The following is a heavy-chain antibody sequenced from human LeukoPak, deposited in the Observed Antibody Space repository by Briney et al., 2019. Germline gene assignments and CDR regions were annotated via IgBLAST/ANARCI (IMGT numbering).Heavy chain of an antibody. D-gene: IGHD6-13*01. V-gene: IGHV4-39*01. CDR3: PRLDIAAAGTLYDAFDI. Sequence: SETLSLTCTVSGGSISSSSYYWGWIRQPPGKGLEWIGSIYYSGSTYYNPSLKSRVTISVDTSKNQFSLKLSSVTAADTAVYYCPRLDIAAAGTLYDAFDIWGQGTMVTVSS. CDR1: GGSISSSSYY. CDR2: IYYSGST. J-gene: IGHJ3*02.